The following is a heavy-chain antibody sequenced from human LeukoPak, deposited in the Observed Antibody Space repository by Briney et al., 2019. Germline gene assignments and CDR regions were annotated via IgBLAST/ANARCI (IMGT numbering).Heavy chain of an antibody. CDR3: ARTVVVTAEHAFDI. CDR2: IIPIFGTT. V-gene: IGHV1-69*06. D-gene: IGHD2-21*02. CDR1: GGTFSSYS. J-gene: IGHJ3*02. Sequence: PVASVKVSCKASGGTFSSYSISWVRQAPGQGLEWMGGIIPIFGTTDYAQKFQGRVTITADKSTKTTYMELSSLRSEDTAVYYCARTVVVTAEHAFDIWGQGTMVTVSS.